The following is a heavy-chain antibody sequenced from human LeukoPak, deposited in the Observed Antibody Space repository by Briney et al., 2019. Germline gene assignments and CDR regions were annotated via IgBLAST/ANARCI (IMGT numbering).Heavy chain of an antibody. J-gene: IGHJ4*02. D-gene: IGHD3-10*01. CDR3: ARFDYYGSGSPVHFDY. CDR2: ISYDGSNK. V-gene: IGHV3-30*04. CDR1: GFTFSSYA. Sequence: GGSLRLSCAASGFTFSSYAMHWVRQAPGKGLEWVAVISYDGSNKYYADSVKGRFTISRDNSKNTLYLQMNTLRAEDTAVYYCARFDYYGSGSPVHFDYWGQGTLVTVSS.